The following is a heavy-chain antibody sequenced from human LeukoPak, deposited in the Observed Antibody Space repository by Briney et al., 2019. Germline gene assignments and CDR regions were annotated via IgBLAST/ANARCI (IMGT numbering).Heavy chain of an antibody. V-gene: IGHV3-23*01. D-gene: IGHD3-22*01. Sequence: GGSLRLSCAASGFTFSSYAMSWVRQAPGKGLEWVSAISGSGGSTYYADSVKGRFTISRDNSKNTLYLQMNSLRAEDTALYYCAKDIYDSSGYPGVGYYGMDVWGQGTTVTVSS. CDR3: AKDIYDSSGYPGVGYYGMDV. J-gene: IGHJ6*02. CDR2: ISGSGGST. CDR1: GFTFSSYA.